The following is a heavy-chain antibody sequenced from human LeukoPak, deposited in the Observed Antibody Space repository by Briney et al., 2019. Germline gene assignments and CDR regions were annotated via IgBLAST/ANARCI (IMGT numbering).Heavy chain of an antibody. J-gene: IGHJ4*02. V-gene: IGHV1-2*02. CDR1: GYTFTGYY. D-gene: IGHD3-9*01. CDR3: AITPYYDILTGYSRLDY. Sequence: ASVKVSCKASGYTFTGYYMHWVRQAPGQGLEWMGWINPNSGGTNYAQKFQGRVTMTRDTSISTAYMELSRLRSDDTAVYYCAITPYYDILTGYSRLDYWGQGTLVTVSS. CDR2: INPNSGGT.